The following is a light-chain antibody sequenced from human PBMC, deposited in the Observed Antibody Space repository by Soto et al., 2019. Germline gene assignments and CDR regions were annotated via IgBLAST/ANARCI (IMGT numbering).Light chain of an antibody. CDR1: SSDVGGYNF. V-gene: IGLV2-11*01. J-gene: IGLJ3*02. CDR2: DVS. CDR3: CSYAGSFTWV. Sequence: QSALTQPRSVSGSPGQSVTISCTGTSSDVGGYNFVSWYQQYPGKAPKLIIYDVSLRPSGVPDRFSGSKSGNTASLTISGLQAEDEADYYCCSYAGSFTWVFGGGTKLTVL.